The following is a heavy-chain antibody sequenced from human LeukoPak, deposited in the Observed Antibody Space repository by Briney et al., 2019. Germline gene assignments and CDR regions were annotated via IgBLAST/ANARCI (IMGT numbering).Heavy chain of an antibody. V-gene: IGHV3-30-3*01. CDR1: GFTFSSYA. CDR2: ISYDGSNK. J-gene: IGHJ4*02. Sequence: GGSLRLSCAASGFTFSSYAMHWVRQAPGKGLEWVAVISYDGSNKYYADSVKGRFTISRDNSKNTLYLQMNSLRAEDTAVYYCARDLYYWGQGTLVTVSS. CDR3: ARDLYY.